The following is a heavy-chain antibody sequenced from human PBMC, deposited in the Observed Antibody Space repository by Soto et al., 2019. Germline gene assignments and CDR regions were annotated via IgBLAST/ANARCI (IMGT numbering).Heavy chain of an antibody. CDR1: GGTFSSYA. Sequence: QVQLVQSGAEVKKPGSSVKVSCKASGGTFSSYAISWVRQAPGQGLEWMGGIIPIFGTANYAQKFQGRVTIXXDXSXXAAYMELRSLRSEDRAVYYCASSYYDSRGYYGLDVWGQGTTVTVSS. CDR2: IIPIFGTA. V-gene: IGHV1-69*12. J-gene: IGHJ6*02. D-gene: IGHD3-22*01. CDR3: ASSYYDSRGYYGLDV.